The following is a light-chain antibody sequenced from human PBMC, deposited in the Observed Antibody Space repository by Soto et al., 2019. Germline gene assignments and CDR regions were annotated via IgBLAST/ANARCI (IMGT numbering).Light chain of an antibody. Sequence: QSVLTQPPSVSGAPGHRVSISCTGSTSNIGAPYDVHWYQHLPGTAPKLLIYGDNNRPSGVPDRFSGSKSGTSASLAITRLQAEDEADYYCQSYDISLQNYVFGTGTKVTVL. CDR1: TSNIGAPYD. CDR2: GDN. CDR3: QSYDISLQNYV. J-gene: IGLJ1*01. V-gene: IGLV1-40*01.